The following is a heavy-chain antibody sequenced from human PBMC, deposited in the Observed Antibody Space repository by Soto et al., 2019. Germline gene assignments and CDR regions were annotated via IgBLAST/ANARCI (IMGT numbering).Heavy chain of an antibody. CDR1: GYTFTSYG. CDR3: ARGMGSYYDILTGRVGDYYYGMDV. Sequence: ASVKVSCKASGYTFTSYGISWVRQAPGQGLEWMGWISAYNGNTNYAQKLQGRVTMTTDTSTSTAYMELRSLRSDDTAVYYCARGMGSYYDILTGRVGDYYYGMDVWGQGTTVTVSS. V-gene: IGHV1-18*01. D-gene: IGHD3-9*01. CDR2: ISAYNGNT. J-gene: IGHJ6*02.